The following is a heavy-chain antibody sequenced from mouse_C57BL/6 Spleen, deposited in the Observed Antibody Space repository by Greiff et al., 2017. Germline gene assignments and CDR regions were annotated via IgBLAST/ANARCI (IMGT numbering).Heavy chain of an antibody. D-gene: IGHD1-1*01. CDR2: VYPGSGST. V-gene: IGHV1-55*01. CDR3: ARDSCYYGSTLYAMDY. J-gene: IGHJ4*01. CDR1: GYTFTSYW. Sequence: QVQLQQPGAELVKPGASVKMSCKASGYTFTSYWITWVKQRPGQGLEWIGDVYPGSGSTNYNEKFKSKATLTVATSSSTAYMQLSSLTSEDSAVYYCARDSCYYGSTLYAMDYWGQGTSVTVSS.